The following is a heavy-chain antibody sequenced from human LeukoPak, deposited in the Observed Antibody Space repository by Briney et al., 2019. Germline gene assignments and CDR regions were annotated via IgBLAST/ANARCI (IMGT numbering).Heavy chain of an antibody. Sequence: GGSLRLSCAASGFTVSNIYMSWVRQAPGKGLEWVSGIRVGGELYYADSVKGRFTISRDNSENTLYLQMSGLRAEDTAVYHCAKGTGDTGYYFDYWGQGTLVTVSS. D-gene: IGHD7-27*01. V-gene: IGHV3-53*01. CDR2: IRVGGEL. CDR1: GFTVSNIY. CDR3: AKGTGDTGYYFDY. J-gene: IGHJ4*02.